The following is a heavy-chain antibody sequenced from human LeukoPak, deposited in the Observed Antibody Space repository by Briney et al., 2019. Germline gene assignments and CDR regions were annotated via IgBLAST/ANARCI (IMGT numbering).Heavy chain of an antibody. CDR2: ISYDGSNK. D-gene: IGHD3-10*02. Sequence: GGSLRLSSAASGFTFSGYGMHWVRQAPGKGLEWVAVISYDGSNKYYADSVKGRFTISRDNAKNSLYLQMNSLRAEDTAVYYCAELGITMIGGVWGKGTTVTISS. V-gene: IGHV3-30*18. CDR1: GFTFSGYG. J-gene: IGHJ6*04. CDR3: AELGITMIGGV.